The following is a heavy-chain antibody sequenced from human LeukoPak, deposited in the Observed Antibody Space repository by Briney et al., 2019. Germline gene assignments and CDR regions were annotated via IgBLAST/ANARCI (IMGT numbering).Heavy chain of an antibody. Sequence: GGSLRLSCAASGFTFSSYEMNWVRQAPGKGLEWVSYISSSGSTIYYADSVKGRFTISRDNAKNSLYLQMNSLRAEDTAVYYCARDLERDGGYACDWGQGTLVTVSS. J-gene: IGHJ4*02. CDR1: GFTFSSYE. D-gene: IGHD5-12*01. V-gene: IGHV3-48*03. CDR2: ISSSGSTI. CDR3: ARDLERDGGYACD.